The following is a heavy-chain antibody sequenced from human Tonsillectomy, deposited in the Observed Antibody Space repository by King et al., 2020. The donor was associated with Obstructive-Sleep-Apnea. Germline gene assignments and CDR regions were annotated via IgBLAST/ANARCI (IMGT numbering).Heavy chain of an antibody. CDR3: ATVTFGGVIANFGY. Sequence: QLVQSGAEVKKPGASVKVSCKVSGYTLTELSMHWVRQAPGKGLEWVGGFDPEDGETIYAQKFQGRVTMTEDTSTNTAYMELSSLRSEDTAVYYCATVTFGGVIANFGYWGQGTLVTVSS. D-gene: IGHD3-16*02. V-gene: IGHV1-24*01. CDR1: GYTLTELS. CDR2: FDPEDGET. J-gene: IGHJ4*02.